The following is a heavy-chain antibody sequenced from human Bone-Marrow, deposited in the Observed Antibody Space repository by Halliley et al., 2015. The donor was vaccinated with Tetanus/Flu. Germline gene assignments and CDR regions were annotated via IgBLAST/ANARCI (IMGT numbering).Heavy chain of an antibody. CDR2: IGNKDYHATT. D-gene: IGHD3-22*01. V-gene: IGHV3-49*04. CDR1: GFTFEDYV. J-gene: IGHJ4*02. Sequence: SLRLSCTTSGFTFEDYVISWVRQAPGKGLQWLTLIGNKDYHATTEYAASLQGRFIVSRDDSKGIAYLQMNKLESEDTAVYYCARVSVDYYDRNGYYYDWGQGTPVTVSS. CDR3: ARVSVDYYDRNGYYYD.